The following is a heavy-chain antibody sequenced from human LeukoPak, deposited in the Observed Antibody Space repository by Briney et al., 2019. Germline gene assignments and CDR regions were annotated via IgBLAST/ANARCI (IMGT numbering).Heavy chain of an antibody. J-gene: IGHJ4*02. CDR1: GFIVSSNY. V-gene: IGHV3-21*01. CDR2: ISSSSSYI. Sequence: GGSLRLSCAASGFIVSSNYMSWVRRAPGKGLECVSSISSSSSYIYYADSVKGRFTISRDNAKNSLYLQMNSLRAEDTAVYYCARRSDSYYDILTDTDYWGQGTLVTVSS. CDR3: ARRSDSYYDILTDTDY. D-gene: IGHD3-9*01.